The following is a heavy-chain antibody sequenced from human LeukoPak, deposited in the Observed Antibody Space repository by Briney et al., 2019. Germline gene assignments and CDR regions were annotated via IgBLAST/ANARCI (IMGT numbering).Heavy chain of an antibody. D-gene: IGHD3-22*01. Sequence: PGGSLRLSCAASGFTVSSNYMSWVRQAPGKGLEGVSVIYSGGNTFYAASVKGRFTISRDNSKNTLYLQMNSLRAEDASVYYCASYYDSSGNAFDIRGQGTMVTVSS. CDR1: GFTVSSNY. CDR3: ASYYDSSGNAFDI. CDR2: IYSGGNT. J-gene: IGHJ3*02. V-gene: IGHV3-53*01.